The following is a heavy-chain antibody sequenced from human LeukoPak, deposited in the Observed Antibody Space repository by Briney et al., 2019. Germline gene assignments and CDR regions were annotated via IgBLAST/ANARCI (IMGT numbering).Heavy chain of an antibody. CDR2: INWNGGST. Sequence: GGSLRLSCAASGFSFDDYGMSWVRQAPGKGLEWVSGINWNGGSTGYADPVKGRFTISRDNAKNPLYLQMNSLRAEDTALYYCASHATLRGYYYYYYMDVWGKGTTVTVSS. J-gene: IGHJ6*03. CDR1: GFSFDDYG. D-gene: IGHD2-2*01. V-gene: IGHV3-20*04. CDR3: ASHATLRGYYYYYYMDV.